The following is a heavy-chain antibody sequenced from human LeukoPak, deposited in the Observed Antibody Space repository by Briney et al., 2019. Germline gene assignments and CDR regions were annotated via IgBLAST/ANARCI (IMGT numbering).Heavy chain of an antibody. J-gene: IGHJ4*02. V-gene: IGHV5-51*01. CDR3: ARGWELLADY. CDR1: GYSFTSYW. Sequence: GESLKTSRKGSGYSFTSYWIGWVRQMPGKGLEWMGIIYPGDSDNRYSLSFQGQVPISADKSISTAYLQWSRLKASDTAMYYCARGWELLADYWGQGTLVTVSS. CDR2: IYPGDSDN. D-gene: IGHD1-26*01.